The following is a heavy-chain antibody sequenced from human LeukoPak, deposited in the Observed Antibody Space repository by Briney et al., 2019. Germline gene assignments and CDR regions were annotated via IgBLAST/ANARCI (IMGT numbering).Heavy chain of an antibody. CDR2: IYHSGST. CDR3: ARGGDYDFWSGSGIWFDP. V-gene: IGHV4-30-2*01. Sequence: SETLSLTWAVSGGSISSGGYSWSWIRQPPGKGLEWIGYIYHSGSTYYNPSLKSRVTISVDRSKNQFSLKLSSVTAADTAVYYCARGGDYDFWSGSGIWFDPWGQGTLVTVSS. CDR1: GGSISSGGYS. J-gene: IGHJ5*02. D-gene: IGHD3-3*01.